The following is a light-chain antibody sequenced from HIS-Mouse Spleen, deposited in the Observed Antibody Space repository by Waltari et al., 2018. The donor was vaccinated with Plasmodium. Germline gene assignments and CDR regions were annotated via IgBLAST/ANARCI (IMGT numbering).Light chain of an antibody. CDR3: QHYYSFPYN. CDR2: AAS. J-gene: IGKJ2*01. V-gene: IGKV1D-8*02. CDR1: QGISSY. Sequence: AIWLTQSPSLLSASTGDRVTICCRMSQGISSYLACYQQKPGKAPELLIYAASTLKSVVPSRFSGSVAGTDFTLTISCLQSEDFAAYYCQHYYSFPYNFGEGTKLEIK.